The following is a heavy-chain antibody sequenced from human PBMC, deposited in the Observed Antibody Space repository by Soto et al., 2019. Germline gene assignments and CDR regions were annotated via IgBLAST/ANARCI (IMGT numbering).Heavy chain of an antibody. CDR1: GYSFRSYD. CDR2: IIPIFGTA. Sequence: SVKVSCKGSGYSFRSYDITWVRQAPGQGLEWMGGIIPIFGTANYAQKFQGRVTITADESTSTAYMELSSLRSEDTAVYYCERVGKDGSGWFLFDYWGQGTLVTVSS. D-gene: IGHD6-19*01. CDR3: ERVGKDGSGWFLFDY. V-gene: IGHV1-69*13. J-gene: IGHJ4*02.